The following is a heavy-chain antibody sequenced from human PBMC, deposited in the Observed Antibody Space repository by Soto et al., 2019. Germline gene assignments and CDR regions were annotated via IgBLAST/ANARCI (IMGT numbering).Heavy chain of an antibody. CDR2: ISAYNGNT. J-gene: IGHJ4*02. V-gene: IGHV1-18*01. D-gene: IGHD4-17*01. Sequence: QVQLVQSGAEVKKPGASVKVSCKASGYTFTSYGISWVRQAPGQGLEWMGWISAYNGNTNYAQKLQGRVTLTTDTSNSIDYMELGSLRSDETAVYYCARDPRSSTVTRTFDYLGQGTLVTVSS. CDR1: GYTFTSYG. CDR3: ARDPRSSTVTRTFDY.